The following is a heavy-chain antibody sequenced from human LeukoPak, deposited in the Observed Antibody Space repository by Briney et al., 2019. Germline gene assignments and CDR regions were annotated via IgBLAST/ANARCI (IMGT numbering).Heavy chain of an antibody. CDR2: IYYSGST. CDR3: ARHLGAAGVLRFDP. Sequence: SETLSLTCTVAGGSISSYYWSWIRQPPGKGLEWIGYIYYSGSTNYNPSLKSRVTMLIDTSKNHFSLTLTSVTAADTAVYYCARHLGAAGVLRFDPWGQGTLVTVSS. D-gene: IGHD3-3*01. J-gene: IGHJ5*02. V-gene: IGHV4-59*08. CDR1: GGSISSYY.